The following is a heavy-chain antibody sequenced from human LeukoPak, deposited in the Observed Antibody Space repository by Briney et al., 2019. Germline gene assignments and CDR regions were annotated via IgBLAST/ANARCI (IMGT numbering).Heavy chain of an antibody. CDR1: GFSFSSYG. D-gene: IGHD6-19*01. J-gene: IGHJ4*02. Sequence: GRSLRLSCAASGFSFSSYGMHWVRQAPGKGLEWVALISYDGSDKYYADSVKGRFTISRDNSKNTLSLQMSSLRQEDTAVYYCARGYSSGWVDYWGQGTLVTVSS. CDR3: ARGYSSGWVDY. V-gene: IGHV3-30*03. CDR2: ISYDGSDK.